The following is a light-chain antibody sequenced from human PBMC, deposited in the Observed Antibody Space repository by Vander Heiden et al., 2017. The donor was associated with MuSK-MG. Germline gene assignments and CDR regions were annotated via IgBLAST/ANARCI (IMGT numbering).Light chain of an antibody. CDR1: QGVGTS. Sequence: DLQLTQSPSFLSASVGDRVTITCRASQGVGTSLAWYQQKPGKAPKLLIYSASTLQSRVPSRFSGSGSGTEFSLTISSLQPEDLATYYCQQLSSYPRTFGPGTTVDIK. J-gene: IGKJ3*01. CDR3: QQLSSYPRT. CDR2: SAS. V-gene: IGKV1-9*01.